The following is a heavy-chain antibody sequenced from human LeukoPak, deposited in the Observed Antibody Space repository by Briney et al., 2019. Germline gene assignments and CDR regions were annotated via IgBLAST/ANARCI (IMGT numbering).Heavy chain of an antibody. V-gene: IGHV4-30-2*01. Sequence: SETLSLTCTVSGGSISSGGYYWSWIRQPPGKGLEWIGYIYHSGSTYYNPSLKSRVTISVDRSKNQFSLKLSSVTAADTAVYYCARDRGCSSTSCYPDADAFDIWGQGTMVTVSS. CDR2: IYHSGST. D-gene: IGHD2-2*01. CDR3: ARDRGCSSTSCYPDADAFDI. J-gene: IGHJ3*02. CDR1: GGSISSGGYY.